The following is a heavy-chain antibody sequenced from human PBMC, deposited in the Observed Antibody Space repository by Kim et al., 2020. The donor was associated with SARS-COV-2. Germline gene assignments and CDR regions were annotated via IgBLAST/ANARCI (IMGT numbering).Heavy chain of an antibody. J-gene: IGHJ4*02. CDR1: GGSFSGYY. CDR2: INHSGST. Sequence: SETLSLTCAVYGGSFSGYYWSWIRQPPGKGLEWIGEINHSGSTNYNPSLKSRVTISVDTSKNQFSLKLSSVTAADTAVYYCARGNGGLPVYWGQGTLVTVSS. V-gene: IGHV4-34*01. CDR3: ARGNGGLPVY. D-gene: IGHD2-15*01.